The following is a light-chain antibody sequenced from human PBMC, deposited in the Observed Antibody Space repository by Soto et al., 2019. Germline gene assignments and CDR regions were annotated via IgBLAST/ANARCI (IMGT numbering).Light chain of an antibody. J-gene: IGKJ1*01. V-gene: IGKV4-1*01. CDR1: QSDLSSSNNENF. Sequence: PSPASLDVSLGDRATRNCKSSQSDLSSSNNENFLVCYHQQPEQPPKGIINWASTRESGGPDRCSGSGSGTDFILKISRMEAEDVGGYYCMQVTHWPWTFGQGTKVDIK. CDR2: WAS. CDR3: MQVTHWPWT.